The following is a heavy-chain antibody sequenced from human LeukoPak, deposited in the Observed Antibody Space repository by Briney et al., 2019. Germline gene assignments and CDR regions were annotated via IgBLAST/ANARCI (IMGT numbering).Heavy chain of an antibody. CDR1: GFTFSSYE. Sequence: GGSLRLSCAASGFTFSSYEMNWVRQAPGKGLEWVSYISSSGSTIYYADSVKGRFTISRDNAKNSLYLQMNSLRAEDTAVYYCARDYYGSGSSGAFDIWGQGTMVTVSS. D-gene: IGHD3-10*01. CDR3: ARDYYGSGSSGAFDI. J-gene: IGHJ3*02. V-gene: IGHV3-48*03. CDR2: ISSSGSTI.